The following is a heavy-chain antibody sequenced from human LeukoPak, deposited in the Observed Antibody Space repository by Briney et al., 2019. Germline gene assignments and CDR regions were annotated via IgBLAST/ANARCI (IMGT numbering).Heavy chain of an antibody. Sequence: GGSLRLSCAASGFTFSSYGMHWVRQAPGKGLEWVAAAQGDGRLQYYADSVKGRFTISKDISKSTLYVQMNSLRAEDTAVYYCAAGGGFYYGHWGQGTLVTVSS. D-gene: IGHD3-22*01. V-gene: IGHV3-33*08. CDR2: AQGDGRLQ. J-gene: IGHJ4*02. CDR3: AAGGGFYYGH. CDR1: GFTFSSYG.